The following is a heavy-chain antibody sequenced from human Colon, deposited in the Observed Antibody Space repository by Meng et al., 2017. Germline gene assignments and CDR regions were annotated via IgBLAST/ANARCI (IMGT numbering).Heavy chain of an antibody. V-gene: IGHV4-4*02. D-gene: IGHD6-19*01. CDR1: GGSISSNNG. CDR2: IDLGGTP. CDR3: ARHGGWHFDY. J-gene: IGHJ4*02. Sequence: QQQLPGSGPGLVAPSGTLSLTCAVSGGSISSNNGWSWVRQPPGKGLEWIGQIDLGGTPYYNPSLESRVIMSLDKSKNQLSLRLTSVAAADTAVYYCARHGGWHFDYWGQGALVTVSS.